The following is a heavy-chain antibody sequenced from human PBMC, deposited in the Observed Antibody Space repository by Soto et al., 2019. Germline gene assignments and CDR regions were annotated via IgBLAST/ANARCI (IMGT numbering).Heavy chain of an antibody. V-gene: IGHV3-23*01. CDR3: AKERPRSSSWNHLDY. CDR2: ISGSGGST. Sequence: LRLCGAGAGGTFSSDALSGVREAVGKGLEWVSAISGSGGSTYYADSVKGRFTISRDNSKNTLYLQMNSLRAEDTAGYYCAKERPRSSSWNHLDYRGQVPLSTF. J-gene: IGHJ4*02. D-gene: IGHD6-13*01. CDR1: GGTFSSDA.